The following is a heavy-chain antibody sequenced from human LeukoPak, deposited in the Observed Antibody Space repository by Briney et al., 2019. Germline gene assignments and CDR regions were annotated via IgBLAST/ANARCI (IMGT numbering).Heavy chain of an antibody. CDR2: LRYDGSNK. J-gene: IGHJ6*03. V-gene: IGHV3-30*02. Sequence: GGSLRLSCTASGFTFSTYGMHWVRQAPGKGLEWVAFLRYDGSNKYYADSVKGRFTISRDNSKNTLYLQMNSLRAEDTAVYYCAKDVVNCGSTSCYFYYYMDVWGKGTTITVSS. D-gene: IGHD2-2*01. CDR1: GFTFSTYG. CDR3: AKDVVNCGSTSCYFYYYMDV.